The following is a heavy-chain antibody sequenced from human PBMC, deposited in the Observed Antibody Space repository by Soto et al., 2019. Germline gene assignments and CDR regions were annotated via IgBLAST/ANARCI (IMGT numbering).Heavy chain of an antibody. CDR2: IYYSGST. CDR3: ARGHLYYDFWSGYYYNWFDP. D-gene: IGHD3-3*01. V-gene: IGHV4-59*01. J-gene: IGHJ5*02. CDR1: GGSISSYY. Sequence: SETLSLTCTVSGGSISSYYWSWIRQRPGKGLEWIGYIYYSGSTNYNPSLKSRVTISVDTSKNQFSLKLSSVTAADTAVYYCARGHLYYDFWSGYYYNWFDPWGQGTLVTVSS.